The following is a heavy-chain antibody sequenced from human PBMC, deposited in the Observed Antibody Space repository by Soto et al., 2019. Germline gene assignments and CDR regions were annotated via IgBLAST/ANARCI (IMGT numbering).Heavy chain of an antibody. CDR2: ISAHNDDT. V-gene: IGHV1-18*04. J-gene: IGHJ4*02. CDR3: AREPHGSGSFYRV. D-gene: IGHD3-10*01. CDR1: GYMFTSYG. Sequence: GASVKVSCKAAGYMFTSYGISWLRQAPGQGLEWMGWISAHNDDTNYAQNLQGGVTMTTDRSTSTAYMELRSLRSDDTAVYYCAREPHGSGSFYRVWGQGSLVTVSS.